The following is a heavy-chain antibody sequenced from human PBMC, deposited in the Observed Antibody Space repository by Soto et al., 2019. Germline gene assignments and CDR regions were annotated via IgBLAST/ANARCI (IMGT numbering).Heavy chain of an antibody. D-gene: IGHD2-15*01. Sequence: QEQLVQSGAEVKKPGASLKVSCKTSGYTFTDYDFNWVRQATGQGLEWIGWMNPNSGEKGYAQKFQGRDTITRSASLSTAYLELSSLRSEDTAVYYCARVAVAARPRWYNWFDPWGQLTLVTVSS. CDR3: ARVAVAARPRWYNWFDP. CDR2: MNPNSGEK. CDR1: GYTFTDYD. V-gene: IGHV1-8*01. J-gene: IGHJ5*02.